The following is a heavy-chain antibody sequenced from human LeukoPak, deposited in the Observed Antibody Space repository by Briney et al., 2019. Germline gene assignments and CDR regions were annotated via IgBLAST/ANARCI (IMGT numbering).Heavy chain of an antibody. CDR2: ISSTGTTK. CDR3: AGHIVLMAHELNWYYFDY. Sequence: PGGSLRLSCAASGFTFISFEMNWIRQAPGKGLEWVSYISSTGTTKYYADSVKGRFTISRDNAKNSLYLQMNSLRAEDTAVYYCAGHIVLMAHELNWYYFDYWGQGTLVTVSS. D-gene: IGHD2-8*01. CDR1: GFTFISFE. V-gene: IGHV3-48*03. J-gene: IGHJ4*02.